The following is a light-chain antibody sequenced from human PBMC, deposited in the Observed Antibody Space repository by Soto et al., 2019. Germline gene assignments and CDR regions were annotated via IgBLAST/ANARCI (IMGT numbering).Light chain of an antibody. CDR1: QSVLYSSDNNNY. Sequence: DIVMTQSPDSLAVSLGERATINCKSSQSVLYSSDNNNYLAWYQQKPGQPPKLLIYWASTRESGVPDRFSASGSGTDFTLTISSLQAEDVAVYYCQQYYSTPLTFGGGTKVEIK. V-gene: IGKV4-1*01. CDR3: QQYYSTPLT. J-gene: IGKJ4*01. CDR2: WAS.